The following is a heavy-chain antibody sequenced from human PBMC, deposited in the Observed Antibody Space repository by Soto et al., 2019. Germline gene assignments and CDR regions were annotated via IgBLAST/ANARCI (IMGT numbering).Heavy chain of an antibody. J-gene: IGHJ5*02. Sequence: SQTLSEACTVADGSIISYYWSCIRQPPGKGLEWIGYIYYSGSTNYNPSLKSRVTISVDTSKNQFSLKLSSVTAADTAVYYCARSSGYDFNNWFDPCGQGTLVTVSS. CDR1: DGSIISYY. V-gene: IGHV4-59*08. CDR2: IYYSGST. D-gene: IGHD5-12*01. CDR3: ARSSGYDFNNWFDP.